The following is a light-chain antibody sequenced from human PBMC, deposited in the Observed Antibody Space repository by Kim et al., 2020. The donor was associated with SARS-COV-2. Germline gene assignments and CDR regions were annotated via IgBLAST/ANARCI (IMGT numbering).Light chain of an antibody. V-gene: IGKV3-20*01. CDR2: GAS. CDR3: QQYGNSPET. J-gene: IGKJ2*01. Sequence: PGERATLSCRASQSVSSNYVAWYQQKPGQAPRLLIYGASSRATGIPDRFSGSGSRTDFTLTISRLEPEDFAVYYCQQYGNSPETFGQGTKLEI. CDR1: QSVSSNY.